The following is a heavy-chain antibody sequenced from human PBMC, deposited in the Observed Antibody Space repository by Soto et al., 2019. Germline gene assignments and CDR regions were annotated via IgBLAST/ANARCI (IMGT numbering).Heavy chain of an antibody. D-gene: IGHD3-3*01. CDR1: GFTFSNYA. CDR3: AKHYDFWDYYYYYMDV. Sequence: GGSLRLSCAASGFTFSNYAMSWVRQAPGKGLEWVSTFTRSGNTYYADSVKGRFTISRDNSENTLYLQMNSLRAEDTAVYYCAKHYDFWDYYYYYMDVWGKGTTVTVSS. V-gene: IGHV3-23*01. CDR2: FTRSGNT. J-gene: IGHJ6*03.